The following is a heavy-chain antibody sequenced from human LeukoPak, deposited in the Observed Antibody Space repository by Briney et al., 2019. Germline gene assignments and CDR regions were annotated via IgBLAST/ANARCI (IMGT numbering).Heavy chain of an antibody. V-gene: IGHV3-74*01. D-gene: IGHD2-15*01. CDR2: IKGDGSST. Sequence: GGSLRLSCAASGFSFGSYWMHWVRQAPGKGLVWVSRIKGDGSSTTYADSVKGRFTISRDNAKNTLYLQMDSLRAEDTAVYYCARGGIEVVGYAQFWGQGTLATLSS. CDR3: ARGGIEVVGYAQF. J-gene: IGHJ4*02. CDR1: GFSFGSYW.